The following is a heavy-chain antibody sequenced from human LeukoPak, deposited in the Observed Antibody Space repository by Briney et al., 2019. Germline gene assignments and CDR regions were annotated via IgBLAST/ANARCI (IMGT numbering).Heavy chain of an antibody. CDR3: ASSGAYRSGWLFDY. J-gene: IGHJ4*02. Sequence: SETLSLTCTVSGYSISSGYYWGWLRQPPVKGLEWIGSIYHSGSTYYNPSLKSRITISVDTSKNQFSLKLSSVTAADTAVYYCASSGAYRSGWLFDYWGQGTLVTVSS. V-gene: IGHV4-38-2*02. D-gene: IGHD6-19*01. CDR1: GYSISSGYY. CDR2: IYHSGST.